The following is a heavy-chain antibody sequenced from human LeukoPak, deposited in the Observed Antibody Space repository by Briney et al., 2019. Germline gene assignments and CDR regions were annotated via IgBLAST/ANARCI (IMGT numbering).Heavy chain of an antibody. V-gene: IGHV3-7*01. CDR1: GFTFSSYW. CDR3: AKDRYTETAMGLFDY. J-gene: IGHJ4*02. CDR2: IKQDGSEK. D-gene: IGHD5-18*01. Sequence: GGSLRLSCAASGFTFSSYWMSWVRQAPGKGLEWVANIKQDGSEKYYADSVKGRFTISRDSSKNTLYLQMNSLRAEDTAVYYCAKDRYTETAMGLFDYWGQGTLVTVSS.